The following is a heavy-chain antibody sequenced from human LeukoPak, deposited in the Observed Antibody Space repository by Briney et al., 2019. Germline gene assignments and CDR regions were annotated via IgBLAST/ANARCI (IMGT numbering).Heavy chain of an antibody. V-gene: IGHV3-30-3*02. CDR2: ISYDGSNK. CDR3: AKHFCTGLDCSLFDS. J-gene: IGHJ4*02. D-gene: IGHD3/OR15-3a*01. Sequence: GGSLRLSCAASGFTFSSYAMHWVRQVPGKGLEWVAVISYDGSNKYYADSVKGRFIISRDDSKNALSLQLNSLRPEDTALYYCAKHFCTGLDCSLFDSWGQGTLVTVSS. CDR1: GFTFSSYA.